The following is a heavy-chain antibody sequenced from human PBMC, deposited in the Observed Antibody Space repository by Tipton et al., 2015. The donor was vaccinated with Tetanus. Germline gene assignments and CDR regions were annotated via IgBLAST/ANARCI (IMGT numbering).Heavy chain of an antibody. J-gene: IGHJ6*02. CDR3: ARDREADYGDYRYYGMDV. CDR1: GFTFSSYG. CDR2: IWYDGSNK. D-gene: IGHD4-17*01. V-gene: IGHV3-33*01. Sequence: SGFTFSSYGMHWVRQAPGKGLEWVAVIWYDGSNKYYADSVKGRFTISRDNSKNTLYLQMNSLRAEDTAVYYCARDREADYGDYRYYGMDVWGQGTTVTVSS.